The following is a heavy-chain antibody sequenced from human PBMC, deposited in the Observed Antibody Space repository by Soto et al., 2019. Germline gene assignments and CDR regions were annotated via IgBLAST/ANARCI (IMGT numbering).Heavy chain of an antibody. CDR3: ARDWPDYYGMDV. Sequence: QVQLQESGPGLVKPSETLSLTCTVSGGSVSSGSYYWSWIRQPPGKGLEWIGYIYYSGSTNYNPSLKRRVTISVDTSKHQFSLKLSSVTAADTAVYYCARDWPDYYGMDVWGHGTTVTVSS. CDR2: IYYSGST. J-gene: IGHJ6*02. V-gene: IGHV4-61*01. CDR1: GGSVSSGSYY.